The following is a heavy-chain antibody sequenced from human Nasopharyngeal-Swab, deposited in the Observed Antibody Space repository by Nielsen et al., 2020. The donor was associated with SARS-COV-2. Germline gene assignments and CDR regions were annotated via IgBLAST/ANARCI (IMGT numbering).Heavy chain of an antibody. CDR3: ASAPAGVTIFGVALDY. V-gene: IGHV1-3*01. D-gene: IGHD3-3*01. CDR1: GYTFTSYA. J-gene: IGHJ4*02. Sequence: ASVKVSCKASGYTFTSYAMHWVRQAPGQRLEWMGWINAGNGNTKYSQKFQGRVTITRDTSASTAYMELSSLRSEDTAVYYCASAPAGVTIFGVALDYWGQGTLVTASS. CDR2: INAGNGNT.